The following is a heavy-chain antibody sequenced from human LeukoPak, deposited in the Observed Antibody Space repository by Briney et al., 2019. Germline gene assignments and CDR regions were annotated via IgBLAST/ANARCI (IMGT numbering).Heavy chain of an antibody. Sequence: GGSLRLSCAASGFTFSSYAMSWVRQAPGKGLEWVSAISGSGGSTYYADSVKGRFTISRDNSKNTLYLQMKSLRAEDTAVYYCAKGSYGGNSFDYWGQGTLVTVSS. CDR2: ISGSGGST. V-gene: IGHV3-23*01. D-gene: IGHD4-23*01. CDR1: GFTFSSYA. CDR3: AKGSYGGNSFDY. J-gene: IGHJ4*02.